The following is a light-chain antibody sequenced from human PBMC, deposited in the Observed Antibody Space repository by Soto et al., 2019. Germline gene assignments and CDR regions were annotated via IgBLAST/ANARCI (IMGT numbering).Light chain of an antibody. CDR3: QQYYSNSGA. Sequence: EIVMTQSPATLSVSPGERATLSCRASQSISSNLAWYQQKPGQPPKLLIYWASTRESGVPDRFSGSGSGTDFIGPGSSLQAADLGIYYCQQYYSNSGAFGQGTKVDIK. CDR2: WAS. CDR1: QSISSN. J-gene: IGKJ1*01. V-gene: IGKV4-1*01.